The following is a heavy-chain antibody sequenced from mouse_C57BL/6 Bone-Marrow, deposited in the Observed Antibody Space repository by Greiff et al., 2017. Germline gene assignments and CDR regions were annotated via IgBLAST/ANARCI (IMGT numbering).Heavy chain of an antibody. J-gene: IGHJ2*01. CDR1: GYTFTSYG. CDR2: IYIGNGYT. CDR3: ARGRFDY. D-gene: IGHD3-3*01. V-gene: IGHV1-58*01. Sequence: EVQLVESGAELVRPGSSVTMSCKTSGYTFTSYGINWVKQRPGQGLEWIGYIYIGNGYTAYNEKFKGKATLTSDTSSSTAYMQLSSLASEDSAIYFGARGRFDYWGQGTTLTVSS.